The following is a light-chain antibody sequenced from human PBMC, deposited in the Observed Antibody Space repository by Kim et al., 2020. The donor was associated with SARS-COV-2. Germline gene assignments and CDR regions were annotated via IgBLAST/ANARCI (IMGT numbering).Light chain of an antibody. Sequence: PGERATLYCRASQTINNKLVWYQQKPGQAPRLLIYDATTRATGVPARFIGSGSETDFTLTISSLQSEDFAVYYCQQSNDWPPLTFGQGTKVDIK. CDR1: QTINNK. J-gene: IGKJ1*01. CDR3: QQSNDWPPLT. CDR2: DAT. V-gene: IGKV3-15*01.